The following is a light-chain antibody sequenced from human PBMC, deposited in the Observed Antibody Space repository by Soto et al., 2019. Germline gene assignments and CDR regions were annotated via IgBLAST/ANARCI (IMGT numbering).Light chain of an antibody. CDR1: YSNIGADFD. V-gene: IGLV1-40*01. J-gene: IGLJ2*01. CDR2: GNI. Sequence: QSVLTQPPSVSGAPGQSVTISCAGSYSNIGADFDVHWYQHVPGTAPKLVIYGNINRPLGVPDRFSGSRSGTSASLAIAGLQAEDEADYCCQSYDRSLNVLFGGGTKLTVL. CDR3: QSYDRSLNVL.